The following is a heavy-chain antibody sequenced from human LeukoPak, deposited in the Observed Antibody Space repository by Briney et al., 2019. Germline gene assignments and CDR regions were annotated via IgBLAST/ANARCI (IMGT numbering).Heavy chain of an antibody. Sequence: KPSETLSLTCAVYGGSFSGYYWSWIRQPPGKGLEWIGEINHSGSTNYNPSLKSRVTISVDTSKNQFSLKLSSVTAADSGVYYCARDLGYSSGWYEGGHFDFWGQGTLVTVSS. J-gene: IGHJ4*02. CDR1: GGSFSGYY. D-gene: IGHD6-19*01. CDR3: ARDLGYSSGWYEGGHFDF. V-gene: IGHV4-34*01. CDR2: INHSGST.